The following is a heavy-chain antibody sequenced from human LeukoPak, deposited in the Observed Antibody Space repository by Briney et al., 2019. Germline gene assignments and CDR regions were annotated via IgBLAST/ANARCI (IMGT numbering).Heavy chain of an antibody. CDR3: ARRDGSGSYPNWFDP. CDR1: GGSISSGSYY. J-gene: IGHJ5*02. Sequence: PSETLSLTCTVSGGSISSGSYYWSWIRQPAGKGLEWIGRIYTSGSTNYNSSLKSRVTISVDTSKNQFSLKLSSVTAADTAVYYCARRDGSGSYPNWFDPWGQGTLVTVSS. D-gene: IGHD3-10*01. CDR2: IYTSGST. V-gene: IGHV4-61*02.